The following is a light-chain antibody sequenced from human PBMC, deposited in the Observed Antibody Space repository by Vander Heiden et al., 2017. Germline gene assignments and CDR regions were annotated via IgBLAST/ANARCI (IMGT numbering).Light chain of an antibody. CDR1: QSISSS. J-gene: IGKJ3*01. V-gene: IGKV3-15*01. CDR2: DAS. Sequence: ELMMTQFPATLSVSPGETVSLSCRASQSISSSLAWYQHKPGQAPRLLIFDASTRAAGIPARFSGSGSGTEFTLTITSLQSEDSAIYFCQQFSSWPPFTFGPGTKVNIK. CDR3: QQFSSWPPFT.